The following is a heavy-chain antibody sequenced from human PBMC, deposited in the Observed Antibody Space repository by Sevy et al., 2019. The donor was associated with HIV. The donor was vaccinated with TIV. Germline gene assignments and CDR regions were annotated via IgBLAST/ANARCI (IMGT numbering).Heavy chain of an antibody. CDR1: GGSISSYY. Sequence: SETLSLTCTVSGGSISSYYWSWIRQPPGKGLEWIGYIYYSGSTNYNPSLKSRVTISVDTSKNQFSLKLSSVTAADTAVYYCARHVPTYYYDSSGFDYWGQGTLVTASS. CDR3: ARHVPTYYYDSSGFDY. CDR2: IYYSGST. V-gene: IGHV4-59*08. J-gene: IGHJ4*02. D-gene: IGHD3-22*01.